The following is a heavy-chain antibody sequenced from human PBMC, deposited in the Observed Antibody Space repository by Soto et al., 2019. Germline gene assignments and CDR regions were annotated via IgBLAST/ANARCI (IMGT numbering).Heavy chain of an antibody. J-gene: IGHJ4*02. CDR3: ARGRIDLEWVLWVFDY. D-gene: IGHD3-3*01. V-gene: IGHV1-46*03. Sequence: QVQLVQSGAEVKKPGASVKVSCKASGYTFTSYYMHWVRQAPGQGLEWMGIINPSGGSTSYAQKFQGRVTMTRDTSTSTVYMELSSLRSEDTAVYYCARGRIDLEWVLWVFDYWGQGTLVTVSS. CDR1: GYTFTSYY. CDR2: INPSGGST.